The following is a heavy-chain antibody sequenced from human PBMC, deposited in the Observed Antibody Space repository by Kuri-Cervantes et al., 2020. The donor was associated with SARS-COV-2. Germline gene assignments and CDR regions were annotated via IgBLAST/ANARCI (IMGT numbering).Heavy chain of an antibody. D-gene: IGHD3-9*01. Sequence: SCTVSGGSISSSSYYWGWIRQPPGKGLEWIGSIYYSGSTYYNPSLKSRVTISVDTSKNQFSLKLSSVTAADTAVYYCARHVYYDILTGYYNTRGGFDYWGQGTLVTVSS. J-gene: IGHJ4*02. V-gene: IGHV4-39*01. CDR3: ARHVYYDILTGYYNTRGGFDY. CDR1: GGSISSSSYY. CDR2: IYYSGST.